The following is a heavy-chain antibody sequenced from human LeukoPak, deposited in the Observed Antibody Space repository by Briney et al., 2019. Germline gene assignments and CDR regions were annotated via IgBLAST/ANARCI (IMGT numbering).Heavy chain of an antibody. Sequence: PGRSLRLSCAASGFTFSSYGMHWVRQAPGKGLEWVAVISYDGSNKYYADSVKGRFTISRDNSKNTLYLQMNSLRAEDTAVYYCAKDEDIVVVPAAIWTGAFDIWGQGTMVTVSS. V-gene: IGHV3-30*18. CDR1: GFTFSSYG. CDR2: ISYDGSNK. J-gene: IGHJ3*02. CDR3: AKDEDIVVVPAAIWTGAFDI. D-gene: IGHD2-2*01.